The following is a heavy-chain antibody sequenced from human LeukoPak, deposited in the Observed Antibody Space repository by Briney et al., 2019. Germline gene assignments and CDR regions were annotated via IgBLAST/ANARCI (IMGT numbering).Heavy chain of an antibody. Sequence: GASVKVSCKASGYTFTSYGISWVRQAPGQGLEWMGWISAYNGNTNYAQKLQGRVTMTTDTSTSTAYMELRSLRSDDTAVYYCARLVYYYDSSGLAGGKFDPWGQGTLVTVSS. CDR3: ARLVYYYDSSGLAGGKFDP. D-gene: IGHD3-22*01. CDR2: ISAYNGNT. V-gene: IGHV1-18*01. CDR1: GYTFTSYG. J-gene: IGHJ5*02.